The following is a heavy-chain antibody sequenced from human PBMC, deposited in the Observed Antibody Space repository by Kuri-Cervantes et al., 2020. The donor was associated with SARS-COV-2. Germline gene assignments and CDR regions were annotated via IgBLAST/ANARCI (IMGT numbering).Heavy chain of an antibody. CDR3: ARLWGTNDAFDI. Sequence: SVKVSCKASGYTFTGYYMHWVRQAPGQGLEWMGGIIPIFGTANYAQKFQGRVTITTDESTSAAYMELRSLRSDDTAVYYCARLWGTNDAFDIWGQGTMVTVSS. V-gene: IGHV1-69*05. D-gene: IGHD7-27*01. CDR1: GYTFTGYY. CDR2: IIPIFGTA. J-gene: IGHJ3*02.